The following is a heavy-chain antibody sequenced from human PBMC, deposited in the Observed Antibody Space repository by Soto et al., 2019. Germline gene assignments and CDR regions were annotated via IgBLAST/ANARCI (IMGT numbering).Heavy chain of an antibody. CDR1: GFTFSDYH. CDR2: ISGSSGHI. D-gene: IGHD5-12*01. V-gene: IGHV3-11*05. J-gene: IGHJ5*02. CDR3: ARWGRGGYDAWFDP. Sequence: QVQVVESGGGLVKPGGSLRVSCAASGFTFSDYHMSWFRQAPGKGLEWLTYISGSSGHINYAGSVRGRFTISRDNAKNSLFLHMSNLRAEDTAMYYCARWGRGGYDAWFDPWGQGTLITVSS.